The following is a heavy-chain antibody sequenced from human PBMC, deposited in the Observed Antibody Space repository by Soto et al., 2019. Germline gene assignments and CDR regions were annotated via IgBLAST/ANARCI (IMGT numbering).Heavy chain of an antibody. CDR1: GFTFSSYA. J-gene: IGHJ3*02. CDR3: AKVRSRATTIFGVVPHDAFDI. D-gene: IGHD3-3*01. V-gene: IGHV3-23*01. CDR2: ISGSGGST. Sequence: GGSLRLSCAASGFTFSSYAMSWVRQAPGKGLEWVSAISGSGGSTYYADSVKGGFTISRDNSKNTLYLQMNSLRAEDTAVYYCAKVRSRATTIFGVVPHDAFDIWGQGTMVTVSS.